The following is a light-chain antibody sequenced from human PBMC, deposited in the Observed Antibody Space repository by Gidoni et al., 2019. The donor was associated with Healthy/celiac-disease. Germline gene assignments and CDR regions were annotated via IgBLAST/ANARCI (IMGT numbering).Light chain of an antibody. CDR3: QQYGSSPLT. CDR2: GAS. Sequence: IVLTKSPGTLSLSPGERATLSCRASQSVSSSYLAWYQQKPGQAPRLLIYGASSRATGIPDRFSGSGSGTDFTLTISRLEPEDFAVYYCQQYGSSPLTFGQGTRLEIK. V-gene: IGKV3-20*01. CDR1: QSVSSSY. J-gene: IGKJ5*01.